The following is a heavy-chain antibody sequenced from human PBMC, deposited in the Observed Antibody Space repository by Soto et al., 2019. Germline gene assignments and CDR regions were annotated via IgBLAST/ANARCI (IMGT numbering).Heavy chain of an antibody. Sequence: HPGGSLRLSCAASGFTFSDYAMSWVRQAPGKGLEWVSGISGSGGSTYYADSVKGRFTISRDNSKNTLYLQMNSLRAEDTAVYYCAKDVEGVGITIVDYWGQGTLVTVSS. CDR3: AKDVEGVGITIVDY. V-gene: IGHV3-23*01. CDR2: ISGSGGST. D-gene: IGHD1-26*01. J-gene: IGHJ4*02. CDR1: GFTFSDYA.